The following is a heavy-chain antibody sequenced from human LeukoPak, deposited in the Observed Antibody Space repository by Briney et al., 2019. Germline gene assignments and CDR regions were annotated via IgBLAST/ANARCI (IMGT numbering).Heavy chain of an antibody. CDR3: ARVDPEHYYYYGMDV. CDR1: GGSISSYY. V-gene: IGHV4-59*01. Sequence: PSETLSLTCTVSGGSISSYYWSWIRQPPGKGLEWLGYIYYSGSTNYNPSLKSRVTISVDTSKNQFSLKLSSVTAADTAVYHCARVDPEHYYYYGMDVWGQGTTVTVSS. J-gene: IGHJ6*02. CDR2: IYYSGST.